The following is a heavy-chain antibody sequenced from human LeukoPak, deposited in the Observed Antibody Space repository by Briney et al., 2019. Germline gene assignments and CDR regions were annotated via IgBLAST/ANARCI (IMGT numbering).Heavy chain of an antibody. J-gene: IGHJ6*03. V-gene: IGHV3-53*01. CDR3: ARDPYNGYYGDDYYYYMDV. D-gene: IGHD4-17*01. Sequence: GGSLRLSCAASGFTVSSNYMSWVRQAPGKGLEWVSVIYSGGSTYYADSVKGRFTISRDNAKNSLSLQMNSLRAEDTAVYYCARDPYNGYYGDDYYYYMDVWGKGTTVTISS. CDR1: GFTVSSNY. CDR2: IYSGGST.